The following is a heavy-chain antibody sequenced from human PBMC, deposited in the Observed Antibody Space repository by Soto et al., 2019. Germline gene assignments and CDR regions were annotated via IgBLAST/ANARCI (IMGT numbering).Heavy chain of an antibody. CDR3: ARGFSGEYFDGSGSVLFDY. CDR2: ISYDGSNK. CDR1: GFTFSSYA. Sequence: QVQLVESGGGVVQPGRSLRLSCAASGFTFSSYAMHWLRQAPAKGLERVAVISYDGSNKYYADSVKGRFTISRDNSKNTLYLQMNSPRAEDTAVYYCARGFSGEYFDGSGSVLFDYWGPGTRVTVSS. D-gene: IGHD3-22*01. V-gene: IGHV3-30-3*01. J-gene: IGHJ4*02.